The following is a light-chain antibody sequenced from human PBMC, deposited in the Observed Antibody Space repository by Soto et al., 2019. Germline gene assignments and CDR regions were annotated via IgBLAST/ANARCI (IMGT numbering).Light chain of an antibody. V-gene: IGKV1-33*01. Sequence: DTQMTQSPSSLSASVGDRVTITCQASQDISNYLNWYQQKPGKAPKLLIYDASNLETGVPSRFSGNGSGTDFTFTISSLQPEDIATYYCQQYDNLPLTFGRGTKV. J-gene: IGKJ4*01. CDR2: DAS. CDR3: QQYDNLPLT. CDR1: QDISNY.